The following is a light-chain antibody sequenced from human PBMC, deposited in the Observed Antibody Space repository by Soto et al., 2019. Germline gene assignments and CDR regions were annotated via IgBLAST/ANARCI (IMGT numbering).Light chain of an antibody. Sequence: DIQMTQSPSSLSASVGDRVTISCRASQSIRNYVSWYQQKPGTAPKLLIRAASTLQSGVPSRFRGSGSGTDFTLTIGSLQIEDFANYFCQQTDSTPLTFGQGTNVEI. CDR2: AAS. CDR1: QSIRNY. CDR3: QQTDSTPLT. J-gene: IGKJ1*01. V-gene: IGKV1-39*01.